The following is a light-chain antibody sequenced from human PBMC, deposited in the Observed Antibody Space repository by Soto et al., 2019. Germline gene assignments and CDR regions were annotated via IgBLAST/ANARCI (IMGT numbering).Light chain of an antibody. CDR1: QSVSSSF. CDR3: QQYDNSPWT. CDR2: GAS. J-gene: IGKJ1*01. Sequence: EIVMTQSPATLSLSPGERATLSCRASQSVSSSFFAWYQQKPGQAPRLLIYGASSRAAGIPDRFSGSGSGSDFTLTISRLEPEDFAVYYCQQYDNSPWTFGQGTKVDIK. V-gene: IGKV3-20*01.